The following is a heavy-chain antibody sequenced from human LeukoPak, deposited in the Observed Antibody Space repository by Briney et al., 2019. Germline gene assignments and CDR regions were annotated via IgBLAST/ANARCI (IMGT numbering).Heavy chain of an antibody. J-gene: IGHJ4*02. D-gene: IGHD3-3*01. CDR3: VRVFRYDFWSADYLDY. CDR1: GYIYNSYV. Sequence: ASVKVSCKASGYIYNSYVLNWVRQAPGQGLEWMAGISTYNGNTHYAQTDHGRVTLTTDTSTSTAYLELRKLTDNEAHVCFCVRVFRYDFWSADYLDYWGQGTLVTVS. V-gene: IGHV1-18*01. CDR2: ISTYNGNT.